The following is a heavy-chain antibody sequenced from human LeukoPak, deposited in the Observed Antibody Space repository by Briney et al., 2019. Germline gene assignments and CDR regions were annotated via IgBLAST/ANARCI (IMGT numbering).Heavy chain of an antibody. Sequence: GGSLRLSCAASGFTFSIYAMSWVRQAPGKGLEWVSAISGSGGSTYYADSVKGRFTISRDNPKNTLYLQMNSLRAEDTAVYYCAKGPHGDYGMDVWGQGTTVTVSS. D-gene: IGHD4-17*01. V-gene: IGHV3-23*01. CDR2: ISGSGGST. J-gene: IGHJ6*02. CDR3: AKGPHGDYGMDV. CDR1: GFTFSIYA.